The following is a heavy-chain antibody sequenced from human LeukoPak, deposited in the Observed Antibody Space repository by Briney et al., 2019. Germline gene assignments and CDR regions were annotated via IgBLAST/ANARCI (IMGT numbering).Heavy chain of an antibody. CDR3: AKAPFTGSWISDY. D-gene: IGHD1-14*01. CDR1: GFTFSRYA. J-gene: IGHJ4*02. Sequence: GGSLRLSCAASGFTFSRYAMTWVRQAPGKGLEWVSVISTSGGSTYYADSVKGRFTISRDYSKNTLYLQMNSLRAEDTSVYYCAKAPFTGSWISDYWGQGTLVTVSS. CDR2: ISTSGGST. V-gene: IGHV3-23*01.